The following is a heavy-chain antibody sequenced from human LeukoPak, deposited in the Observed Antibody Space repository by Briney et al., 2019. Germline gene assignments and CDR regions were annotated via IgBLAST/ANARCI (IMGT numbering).Heavy chain of an antibody. D-gene: IGHD6-13*01. CDR3: ARVGSSSYVGFDY. J-gene: IGHJ4*02. Sequence: GASVKVSCKASGGTFSSYAISWVRQAPGQGLEWMGGIIPIFGTANYAQKFQGRVTITADESTSTAYMELSSLRSEDTAVYYCARVGSSSYVGFDYWGQGTLVTVSS. V-gene: IGHV1-69*13. CDR2: IIPIFGTA. CDR1: GGTFSSYA.